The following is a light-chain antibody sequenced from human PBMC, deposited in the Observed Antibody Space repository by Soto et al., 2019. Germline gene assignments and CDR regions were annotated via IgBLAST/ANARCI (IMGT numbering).Light chain of an antibody. CDR3: QQRNHWTPT. CDR1: QRVSNY. J-gene: IGKJ4*01. Sequence: EIVLTQSPATLSLAPGERATLSCRASQRVSNYIACYQQKPGQAPRLLIYDASNRDTGIAARFSGSGYGTDFTLTISSLEPEDFAVYYCQQRNHWTPTLGGGTTVDIK. CDR2: DAS. V-gene: IGKV3-11*01.